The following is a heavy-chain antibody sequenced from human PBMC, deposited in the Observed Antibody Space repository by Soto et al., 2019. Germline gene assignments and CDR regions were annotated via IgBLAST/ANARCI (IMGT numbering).Heavy chain of an antibody. CDR2: INPNSGGT. CDR3: ARDVSSTSASDY. Sequence: ASVKVSCKASGYTFTGYYMHWVRQAPGQGLEWMGWINPNSGGTNYAQKFQGRVTMTRDTSISIAYMELSRLRSDDTAVYYCARDVSSTSASDYWGQGTLVTVSS. CDR1: GYTFTGYY. D-gene: IGHD2-2*01. J-gene: IGHJ4*02. V-gene: IGHV1-2*02.